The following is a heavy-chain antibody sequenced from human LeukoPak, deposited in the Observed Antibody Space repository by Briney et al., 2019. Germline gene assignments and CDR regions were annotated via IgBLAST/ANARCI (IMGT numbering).Heavy chain of an antibody. CDR1: GGSISSGSYY. V-gene: IGHV4-61*02. CDR2: IYTSGST. J-gene: IGHJ3*02. Sequence: SQTLSLTCTLSGGSISSGSYYWRWIRQPAGKGLEWFGRIYTSGSTNYNPSLKSRVTISVDTSKNQFSLKLSSVTAADTAVYYCARAEYYYDSSGADDAFDIWGQGTMVTVSS. D-gene: IGHD3-22*01. CDR3: ARAEYYYDSSGADDAFDI.